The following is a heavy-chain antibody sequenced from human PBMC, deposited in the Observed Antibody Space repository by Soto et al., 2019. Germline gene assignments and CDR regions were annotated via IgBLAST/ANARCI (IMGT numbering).Heavy chain of an antibody. CDR2: IYYSGST. V-gene: IGHV4-31*03. Sequence: SETLSLTCTVSGGSISSGGYYWSWIRQHPGKGLEWIGYIYYSGSTYYNPSLKSRVTISVDTSKNQFSLKLSSVTAADTAVYYCARGRTTYYYDSSGYSPSYYFDYWGQGTLVTVSS. CDR3: ARGRTTYYYDSSGYSPSYYFDY. D-gene: IGHD3-22*01. CDR1: GGSISSGGYY. J-gene: IGHJ4*02.